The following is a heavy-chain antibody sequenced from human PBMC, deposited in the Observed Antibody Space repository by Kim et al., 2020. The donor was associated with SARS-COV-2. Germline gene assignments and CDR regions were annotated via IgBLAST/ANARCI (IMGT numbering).Heavy chain of an antibody. CDR3: ARDIDDYVWGSYRY. J-gene: IGHJ1*01. CDR2: MYYSGST. V-gene: IGHV4-39*07. CDR1: GGSISSSSYY. Sequence: SETLSLTCTVSGGSISSSSYYWGWIRQPPGKGLEWIGSMYYSGSTNYNPSLKIRVTISVDTSKNQFSLKLRSVTAADTAVYYCARDIDDYVWGSYRYWG. D-gene: IGHD3-16*02.